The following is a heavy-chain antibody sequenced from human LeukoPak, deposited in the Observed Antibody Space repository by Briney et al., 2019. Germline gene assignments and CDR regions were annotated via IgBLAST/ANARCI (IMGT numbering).Heavy chain of an antibody. Sequence: GGSLRLSCAASGFTFSSYSMNWVRQAPGKGLEWVSYISSSSSTIYYADSVKGRFTISRDNAKNSLYLQMNSLRDEDTAVYYCARRIIVGATTPYFDYWGQGTLVTVS. CDR3: ARRIIVGATTPYFDY. D-gene: IGHD1-26*01. V-gene: IGHV3-48*02. CDR1: GFTFSSYS. J-gene: IGHJ4*02. CDR2: ISSSSSTI.